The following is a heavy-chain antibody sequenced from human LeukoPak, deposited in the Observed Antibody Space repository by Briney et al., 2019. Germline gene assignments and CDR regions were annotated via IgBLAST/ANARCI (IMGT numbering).Heavy chain of an antibody. J-gene: IGHJ6*02. V-gene: IGHV3-74*01. Sequence: GGSLRLSCAASGFTFSSSWMYWVRQAPGKGLVWVSRINSDESITTYADSVKGRFTISRDNAKDTLYLQMNSLRAEDTAVYYCAKSAVTTGYYYYGMDVWGQGTTVTVSS. CDR3: AKSAVTTGYYYYGMDV. CDR2: INSDESIT. CDR1: GFTFSSSW. D-gene: IGHD4-11*01.